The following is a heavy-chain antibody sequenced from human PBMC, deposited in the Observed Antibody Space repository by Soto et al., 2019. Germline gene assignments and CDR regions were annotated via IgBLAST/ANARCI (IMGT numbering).Heavy chain of an antibody. CDR2: INPNSSGT. Sequence: SVKVSCKASGYSLRSNYIHWVRQAPGQGLEWLGWINPNSSGTVYAQKFQGRATMTRDTSLTTVYMQLNRLTADDTAVYYSARDLIVDGPDNYAMDVWGQGTTVTVSS. V-gene: IGHV1-2*02. CDR1: GYSLRSNY. D-gene: IGHD3-22*01. J-gene: IGHJ6*02. CDR3: ARDLIVDGPDNYAMDV.